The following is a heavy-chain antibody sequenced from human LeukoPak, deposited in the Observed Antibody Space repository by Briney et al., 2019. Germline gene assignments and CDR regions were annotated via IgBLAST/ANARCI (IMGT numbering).Heavy chain of an antibody. CDR3: ARVLGGGGDQLLGSVFDY. V-gene: IGHV4-31*03. D-gene: IGHD2-2*01. J-gene: IGHJ4*02. CDR1: GGSPRSGGYY. CDR2: IYYSGST. Sequence: SETLSPTCTVSGGSPRSGGYYWSWVRQHPGKGLVWRGYIYYSGSTYYNPTLQSRVTISVVTSKNQFALKLSSVTDADTAVHYRARVLGGGGDQLLGSVFDYWGQGTLVTVSS.